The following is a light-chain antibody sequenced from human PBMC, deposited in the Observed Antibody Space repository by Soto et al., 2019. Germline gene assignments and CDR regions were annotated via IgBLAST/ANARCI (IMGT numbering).Light chain of an antibody. J-gene: IGKJ4*01. CDR2: SAT. V-gene: IGKV1-12*01. CDR3: QQANILPPV. Sequence: IEMTQSPSSLSASVGARVTITCRASQDIRSLLAWYQHKPGKAPNLLIYSATTLQSGVPYRFSGSGSGTYFTLTISSLQPEDFATYYCQQANILPPVFGGGTRVEI. CDR1: QDIRSL.